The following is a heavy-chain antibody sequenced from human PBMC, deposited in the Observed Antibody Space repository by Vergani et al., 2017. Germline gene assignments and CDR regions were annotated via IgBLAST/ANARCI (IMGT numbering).Heavy chain of an antibody. V-gene: IGHV3-23*01. CDR3: GRGSDNYN. J-gene: IGHJ4*02. CDR2: ISGSGGST. Sequence: EVKLLESGGGLVQPGGSLRLSCAASGSNFRSYAMSWVRQAPGKGLEWVSAISGSGGSTYYADSVKGRFTLSRDNSKNTLYLQMDSLGAEDTAVYYCGRGSDNYNWSQGTLVTVSS. CDR1: GSNFRSYA. D-gene: IGHD5-24*01.